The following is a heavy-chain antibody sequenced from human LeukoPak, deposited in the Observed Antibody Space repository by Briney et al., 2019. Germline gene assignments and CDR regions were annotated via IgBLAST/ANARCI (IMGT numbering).Heavy chain of an antibody. CDR1: GYTFTSYD. CDR3: AKVPRTENYYDSSGIGFDYYYYMDV. CDR2: MNPNSGNT. Sequence: ASVKVSCKXSGYTFTSYDINWVRQATGQGLEWMGWMNPNSGNTGYSQKFQGRVTMTRNTSISTAYMELSSLRSEDTAVYYCAKVPRTENYYDSSGIGFDYYYYMDVWGKGTTVTVSS. V-gene: IGHV1-8*01. D-gene: IGHD3-22*01. J-gene: IGHJ6*03.